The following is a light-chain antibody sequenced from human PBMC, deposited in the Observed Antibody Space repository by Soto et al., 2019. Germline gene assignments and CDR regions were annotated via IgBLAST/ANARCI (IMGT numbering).Light chain of an antibody. CDR3: QSYDSSLSAVV. V-gene: IGLV1-40*01. J-gene: IGLJ2*01. CDR1: SSKIGAGYD. Sequence: QSVLTQPPSVSGAPGQRVTISCTGSSSKIGAGYDVHWYQQLPGAAPKVLIYGNSNRPSGVPDRFSGSKSGTSASLAITGLQAEDEADYYYQSYDSSLSAVVFGGGTKLTVL. CDR2: GNS.